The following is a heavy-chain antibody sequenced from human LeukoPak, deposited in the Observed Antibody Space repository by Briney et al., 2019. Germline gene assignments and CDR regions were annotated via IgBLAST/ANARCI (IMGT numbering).Heavy chain of an antibody. J-gene: IGHJ4*02. V-gene: IGHV3-23*01. Sequence: GGSLRLSCAASGFTFSNYDMRWVRQAPGKGLEWVSSISRSGDTTYYADSVKGRFTISRDNSKNTLYLQMDTLRAEDTAIYYCADSNYWYPVDYWGQGTLVTVSS. CDR3: ADSNYWYPVDY. CDR1: GFTFSNYD. CDR2: ISRSGDTT. D-gene: IGHD4-11*01.